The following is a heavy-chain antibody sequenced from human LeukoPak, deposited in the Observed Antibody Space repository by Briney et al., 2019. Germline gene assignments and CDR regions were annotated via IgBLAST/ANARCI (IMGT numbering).Heavy chain of an antibody. D-gene: IGHD1-1*01. V-gene: IGHV1-46*03. CDR3: ARDPRNRNDGFYYYMDV. CDR2: ISPNGAST. CDR1: GYTFTNYY. Sequence: GASVKVSCKASGYTFTNYYTHWVRQAPGQGLEWMGVISPNGASTTYAQKLQGRVTVTRDTSTSTVYMELSSLRSEDTAMYYCARDPRNRNDGFYYYMDVWGQGTTVTVSS. J-gene: IGHJ6*03.